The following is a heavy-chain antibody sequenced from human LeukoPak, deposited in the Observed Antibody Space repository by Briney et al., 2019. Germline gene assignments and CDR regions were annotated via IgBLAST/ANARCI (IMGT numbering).Heavy chain of an antibody. CDR3: ARDRGVTQLQNWFDP. Sequence: ASVKVSCKASGGTFSSYAISWVRQAPGQGLEWMGRIIPILGIANYAQKFQGRVTITADKSTSTAYMELSSLRSEDTAVYYCARDRGVTQLQNWFDPWGQGTLVTVSS. J-gene: IGHJ5*02. CDR2: IIPILGIA. D-gene: IGHD2-21*02. V-gene: IGHV1-69*04. CDR1: GGTFSSYA.